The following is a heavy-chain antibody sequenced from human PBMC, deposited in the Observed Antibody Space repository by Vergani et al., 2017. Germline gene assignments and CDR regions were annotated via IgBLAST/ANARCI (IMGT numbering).Heavy chain of an antibody. J-gene: IGHJ5*02. D-gene: IGHD6-13*01. V-gene: IGHV4-59*01. CDR1: GGSIRSYY. CDR2: IYYSGST. CDR3: AGVLPASSSRIDP. Sequence: QVQLQESGPGLVKPSETLSLTCTVSGGSIRSYYWSLIRPPPGKGREWSGYIYYSGSTNYNPSLKSRVTIAVDPSKNQFSLKVNSVTAADTAVYYCAGVLPASSSRIDPWGQGTLVTVSS.